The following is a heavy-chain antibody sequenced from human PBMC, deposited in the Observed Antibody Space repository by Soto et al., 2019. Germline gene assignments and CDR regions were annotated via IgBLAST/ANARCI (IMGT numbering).Heavy chain of an antibody. V-gene: IGHV4-34*01. J-gene: IGHJ4*02. Sequence: PSETLSLTCAVYGGSFSGYYWSWIRQPPGKGLEWIGEINHSGSTNYNPSLKSRVTISVDTSKNQFSLKLSSVTAADTAVYYCARGRTRYSGGSCYDYWGQGTLVTVSS. CDR2: INHSGST. D-gene: IGHD2-15*01. CDR3: ARGRTRYSGGSCYDY. CDR1: GGSFSGYY.